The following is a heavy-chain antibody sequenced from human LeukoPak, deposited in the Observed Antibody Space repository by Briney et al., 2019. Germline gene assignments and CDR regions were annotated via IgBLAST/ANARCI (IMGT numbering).Heavy chain of an antibody. CDR1: GFTFSSYG. D-gene: IGHD2-8*01. Sequence: GGSLRLSCAASGFTFSSYGMSWVRQAPGKGLEWVSAISGSGGSTYYADSVKGRFTISRDNSKNTLYLQMNSLRAEDTAVYYCARLGYCTNGVCYKPFDYWGQGTLVTVSS. J-gene: IGHJ4*02. CDR2: ISGSGGST. V-gene: IGHV3-23*01. CDR3: ARLGYCTNGVCYKPFDY.